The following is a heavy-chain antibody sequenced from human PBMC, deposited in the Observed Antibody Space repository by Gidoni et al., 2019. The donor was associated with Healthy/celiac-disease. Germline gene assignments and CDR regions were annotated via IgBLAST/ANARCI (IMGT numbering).Heavy chain of an antibody. Sequence: QVQLVQSGAAVKKPGSSVKVSCKASGGTFSSYAISWVRQAPGQGLEWMGRIIPILGIANNAQKYQGRVTITAEKSTGTAYMELSSLRSEDTAVYYCAGGREQWLVPDYWGQGTLVTVSS. CDR3: AGGREQWLVPDY. CDR2: IIPILGIA. V-gene: IGHV1-69*04. J-gene: IGHJ4*02. D-gene: IGHD6-19*01. CDR1: GGTFSSYA.